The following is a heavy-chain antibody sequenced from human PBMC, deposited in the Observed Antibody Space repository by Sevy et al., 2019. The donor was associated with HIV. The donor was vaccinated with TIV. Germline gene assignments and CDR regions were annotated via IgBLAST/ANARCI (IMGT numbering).Heavy chain of an antibody. CDR1: GDSISNKY. CDR2: FSHSGTT. Sequence: SETLSLTCTVSGDSISNKYWSWIRQPPGKGLEWIGHFSHSGTTNYNPSLKRAITISEDTSKNQFSLKLTSVTAAGTAVYYCARPLMFPIRNFRNIQFDYWGQGILVTVSS. CDR3: ARPLMFPIRNFRNIQFDY. V-gene: IGHV4-59*01. D-gene: IGHD2-2*02. J-gene: IGHJ4*02.